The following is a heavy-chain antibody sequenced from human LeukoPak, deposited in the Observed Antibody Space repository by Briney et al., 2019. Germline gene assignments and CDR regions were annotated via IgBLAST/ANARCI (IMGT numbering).Heavy chain of an antibody. CDR1: GYTFTSYG. CDR2: ISAYNGNT. V-gene: IGHV1-18*01. D-gene: IGHD3-10*01. Sequence: GAPVKVSCKASGYTFTSYGISWVRQAPGQGLEWMGWISAYNGNTNYAQKLQGRVTMTTDTSTSTAYMELRSLRSDDTAVYYCARDRAMVRGVIIDFFDYWGQGTLVTVSS. J-gene: IGHJ4*02. CDR3: ARDRAMVRGVIIDFFDY.